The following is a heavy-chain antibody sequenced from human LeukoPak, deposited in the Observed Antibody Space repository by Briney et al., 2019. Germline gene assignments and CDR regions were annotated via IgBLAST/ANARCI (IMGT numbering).Heavy chain of an antibody. CDR1: GYTFTSYG. J-gene: IGHJ4*02. CDR2: ISAYNGNT. V-gene: IGHV1-18*01. CDR3: ARDAPRSGSIARFDY. D-gene: IGHD3-3*01. Sequence: ASVKVSCKASGYTFTSYGISWVRQAPGQGLEWMGWISAYNGNTNYAQKLQGRVTMTTDTSTGTAYMELRSLRPEDTAVYYCARDAPRSGSIARFDYWGQGTLVTVSS.